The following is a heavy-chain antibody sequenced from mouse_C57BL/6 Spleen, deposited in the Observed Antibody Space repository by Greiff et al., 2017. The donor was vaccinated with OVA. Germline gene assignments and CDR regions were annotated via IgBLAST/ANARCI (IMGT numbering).Heavy chain of an antibody. V-gene: IGHV1-69*01. CDR2: IDPSDSYT. Sequence: QVQLQQPGAELVMPGASVKLSCKASGYTFTSYWMHWVKQRPGQGLEWIGEIDPSDSYTNYNQKFQGKSTLTVDKSSSTAYMQLSSLTSEDSAVYYCARSFITTVVGYYFDYWGQGTTLTVSS. J-gene: IGHJ2*01. CDR3: ARSFITTVVGYYFDY. D-gene: IGHD1-1*01. CDR1: GYTFTSYW.